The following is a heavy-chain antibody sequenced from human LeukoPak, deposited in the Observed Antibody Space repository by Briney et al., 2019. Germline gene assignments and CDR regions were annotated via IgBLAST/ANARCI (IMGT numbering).Heavy chain of an antibody. Sequence: GGSLRLSCEASGFTFSSYSMNWVRQAPGKGLEWVSYISSSSSYIYYADSVKGRFTISRDNAKDSLYLQMNSLRAEDTAVYYCARGALRFLEWLLLYFDYWGQGTLVTVSS. J-gene: IGHJ4*02. CDR2: ISSSSSYI. CDR1: GFTFSSYS. CDR3: ARGALRFLEWLLLYFDY. V-gene: IGHV3-21*01. D-gene: IGHD3-3*01.